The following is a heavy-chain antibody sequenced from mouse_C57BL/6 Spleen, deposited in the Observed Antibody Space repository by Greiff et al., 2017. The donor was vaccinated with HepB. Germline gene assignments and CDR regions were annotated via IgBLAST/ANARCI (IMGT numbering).Heavy chain of an antibody. CDR1: GFTFSSYG. CDR3: ARHRGEGFDY. V-gene: IGHV5-6*01. J-gene: IGHJ2*01. Sequence: EVKLMESGGDLVKPGGSLKLSCAASGFTFSSYGMSWVRQTPDKRLEWVATISSGGSYTYYPDSVKGRFTISRDNAKNTLYLQMSSLKSEDTAMYYCARHRGEGFDYWGQGTTLTVSS. CDR2: ISSGGSYT.